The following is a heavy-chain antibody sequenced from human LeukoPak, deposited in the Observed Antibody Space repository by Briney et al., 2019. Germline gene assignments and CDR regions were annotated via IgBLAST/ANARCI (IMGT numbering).Heavy chain of an antibody. V-gene: IGHV3-53*01. D-gene: IGHD6-13*01. Sequence: GGSLRLSCVGSGFTFSNKWMNWVRQAPGKGLEWVSVIYSDGTTYFADSVKTRFTISRDNSNNTLFLQMNSLRAEDTAVYFCTRDASAGTGIFDYWGQGTLVTVSS. CDR2: IYSDGTT. CDR1: GFTFSNKW. CDR3: TRDASAGTGIFDY. J-gene: IGHJ4*02.